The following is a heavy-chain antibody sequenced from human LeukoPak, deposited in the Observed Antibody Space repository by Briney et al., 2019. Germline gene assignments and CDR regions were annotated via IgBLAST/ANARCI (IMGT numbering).Heavy chain of an antibody. CDR3: ARVAVSAREYFDY. V-gene: IGHV4-59*01. J-gene: IGHJ4*02. CDR1: GGSISSYY. Sequence: SETLSLTCTVSGGSISSYYWSWIRQSPGKGLEWIGYIYYNGNTNYNPSLKGRATISVDSSKNQFSLRLSSVTAADTAVYYCARVAVSAREYFDYWGQGTLVTVSS. CDR2: IYYNGNT. D-gene: IGHD2-21*02.